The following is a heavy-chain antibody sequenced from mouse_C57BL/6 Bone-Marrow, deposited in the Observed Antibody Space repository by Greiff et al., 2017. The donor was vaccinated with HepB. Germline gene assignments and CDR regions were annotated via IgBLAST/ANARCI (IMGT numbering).Heavy chain of an antibody. V-gene: IGHV1-26*01. CDR1: GYTFTDYY. CDR3: ARSDKSKFITTVVATD. Sequence: EVQLQQSGPELVKPGASVKISCKASGYTFTDYYMNWVKQSHGKSLEWIGDINPNNGGTSYNQKFKGKATLTVDKSSSTAYMELRSLTSEDSAVYYCARSDKSKFITTVVATDWGQGTTLTVSS. CDR2: INPNNGGT. J-gene: IGHJ2*01. D-gene: IGHD1-1*01.